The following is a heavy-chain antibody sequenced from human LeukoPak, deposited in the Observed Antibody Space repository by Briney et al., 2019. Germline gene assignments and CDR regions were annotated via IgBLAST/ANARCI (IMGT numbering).Heavy chain of an antibody. D-gene: IGHD1-26*01. CDR1: GGSISSSSYF. CDR3: ARRNRWELLDF. V-gene: IGHV4-39*01. CDR2: IYYSGNT. Sequence: PSETLSLTCTVSGGSISSSSYFWGWIRQPPGKGLEWIGSIYYSGNTYYNPSLKSRVTISLDTSKNQFSLKLGSVTAADTAVYYRARRNRWELLDFWGQGTLVTVSS. J-gene: IGHJ4*02.